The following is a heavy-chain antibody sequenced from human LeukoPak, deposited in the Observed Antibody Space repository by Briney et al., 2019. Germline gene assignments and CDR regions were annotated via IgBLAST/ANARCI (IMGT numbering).Heavy chain of an antibody. CDR3: AKALYGYPNDY. V-gene: IGHV3-23*01. J-gene: IGHJ4*02. D-gene: IGHD4-17*01. CDR2: ISGGGGST. CDR1: GFTFSSYA. Sequence: GGSLRLSCAASGFTFSSYAMSWVRQAPVKGQEWVSAISGGGGSTYYADSVKGRFTISRDNSKNTLYLQMNSLRAEDTAVYYCAKALYGYPNDYWGQGTLVTVSS.